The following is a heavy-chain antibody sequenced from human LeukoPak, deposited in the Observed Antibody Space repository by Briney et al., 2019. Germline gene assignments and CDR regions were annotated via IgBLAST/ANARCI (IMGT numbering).Heavy chain of an antibody. J-gene: IGHJ3*02. V-gene: IGHV3-74*01. CDR1: GFTFSSYW. CDR3: ARKYSYGRSSDAFDI. Sequence: HAWGSLRPSCAASGFTFSSYWMHWVRQAPGKALVWVSRINSDGSSTSYADSVKGRFTTSRDNDKNTLYLQMNSLRAEDTAVYYCARKYSYGRSSDAFDIWGQGTMVTVSS. CDR2: INSDGSST. D-gene: IGHD5-18*01.